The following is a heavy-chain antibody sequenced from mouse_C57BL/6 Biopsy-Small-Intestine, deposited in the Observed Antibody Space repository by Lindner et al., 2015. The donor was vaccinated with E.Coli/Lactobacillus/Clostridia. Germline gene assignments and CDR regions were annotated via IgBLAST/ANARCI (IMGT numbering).Heavy chain of an antibody. CDR3: ARKIYYDYYFDY. V-gene: IGHV1-19*01. J-gene: IGHJ2*01. Sequence: VQLQESGPVLVKPGASVKMSCRASGYTFTDYYMNWVKQSHGKSLEWIGVINPYNGGTSYNQKFKGKATLTVDKSSSTAYMELNSLTSEDSAVYYCARKIYYDYYFDYWGQGTTLTVSS. D-gene: IGHD2-4*01. CDR1: GYTFTDYY. CDR2: INPYNGGT.